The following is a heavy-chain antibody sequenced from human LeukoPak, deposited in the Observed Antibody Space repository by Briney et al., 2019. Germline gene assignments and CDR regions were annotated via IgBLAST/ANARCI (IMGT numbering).Heavy chain of an antibody. CDR1: GFTFSSYS. J-gene: IGHJ4*02. D-gene: IGHD1-7*01. CDR2: ISSSSSTI. Sequence: GGSLRLSCAASGFTFSSYSMNWVRQAPGKGLEWVSYISSSSSTIYYADSVKGRFTISRDNAKNSLYLQMNSLRDEDTAVYYCARGPNWNYVGYFDYWGQGTLVTVSS. V-gene: IGHV3-48*02. CDR3: ARGPNWNYVGYFDY.